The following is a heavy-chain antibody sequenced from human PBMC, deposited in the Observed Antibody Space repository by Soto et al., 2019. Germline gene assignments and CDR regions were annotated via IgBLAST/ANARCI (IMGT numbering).Heavy chain of an antibody. Sequence: GGSLRLSCAASGFTFSSYAMSWVRQAPGKGLEWVSAISGSGGSTYYADSVKGRFTISRDNSKNTLYLQMNSLRAEDTAVYYCAKDHQAYSNYGYFDYWGQGTLVTVSS. V-gene: IGHV3-23*01. D-gene: IGHD4-4*01. CDR2: ISGSGGST. CDR1: GFTFSSYA. CDR3: AKDHQAYSNYGYFDY. J-gene: IGHJ4*02.